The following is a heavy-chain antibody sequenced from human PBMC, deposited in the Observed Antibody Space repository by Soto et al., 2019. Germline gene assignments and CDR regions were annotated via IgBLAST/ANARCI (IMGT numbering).Heavy chain of an antibody. J-gene: IGHJ6*01. CDR3: ARDFYYYDSSGYFYSYGMDV. CDR2: INPIVSMS. Sequence: VKVSCKASGDTFSFYTINWVRQAPGLGLEWVGRINPIVSMSNYAQKFQGRVSMTADKSTSTAYMELRSLRSDDTAVYYCARDFYYYDSSGYFYSYGMDVWGQGTTLTVYS. V-gene: IGHV1-69*04. D-gene: IGHD3-22*01. CDR1: GDTFSFYT.